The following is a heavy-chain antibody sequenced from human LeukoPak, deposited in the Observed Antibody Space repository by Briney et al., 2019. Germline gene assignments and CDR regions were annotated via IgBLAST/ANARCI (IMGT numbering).Heavy chain of an antibody. V-gene: IGHV3-7*03. CDR3: VSRDCTPAACFASPFTCFDH. Sequence: GGSLRLSCAASGLTFGRYWLTWVRQAPGKGLEWVANINQDGSESNYVDSVKGRFTISRDNAKSSLYLQMDSLKDEDTAVYHCVSRDCTPAACFASPFTCFDHWGQGSLVPVSS. CDR1: GLTFGRYW. D-gene: IGHD2-8*01. CDR2: INQDGSES. J-gene: IGHJ4*02.